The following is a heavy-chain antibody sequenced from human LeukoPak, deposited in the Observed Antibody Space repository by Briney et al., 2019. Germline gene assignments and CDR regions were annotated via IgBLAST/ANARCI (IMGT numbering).Heavy chain of an antibody. CDR2: IIPILGIA. CDR3: ARAGSITAADY. CDR1: GGTFSSYA. D-gene: IGHD6-25*01. V-gene: IGHV1-69*04. J-gene: IGHJ4*02. Sequence: ASVKVSCKASGGTFSSYAISWVRQAPGQGLESMGRIIPILGIANYAQKFQGRVTITADKSTSTAYMELSSLRSEDTAVYYCARAGSITAADYWGQGTLVTVSS.